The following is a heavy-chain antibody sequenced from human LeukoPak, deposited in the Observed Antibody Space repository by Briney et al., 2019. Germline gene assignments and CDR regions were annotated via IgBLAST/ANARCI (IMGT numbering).Heavy chain of an antibody. J-gene: IGHJ4*02. Sequence: SETLSLTCAVSGGSIITTNWWSWVRQPPGKGLEWIGEVHLNGATHYNPSLGSRVSMSIDKSKNHMSLKLTSVTAADTAIYYCTRESGAFSPFGFWGQGTLVTVSS. V-gene: IGHV4-4*02. CDR3: TRESGAFSPFGF. CDR2: VHLNGAT. CDR1: GGSIITTNW. D-gene: IGHD1-26*01.